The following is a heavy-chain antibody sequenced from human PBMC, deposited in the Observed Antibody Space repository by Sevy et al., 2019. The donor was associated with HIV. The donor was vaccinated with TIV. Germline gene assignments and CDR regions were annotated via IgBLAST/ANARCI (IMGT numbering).Heavy chain of an antibody. CDR2: ISGSGGDT. CDR3: AKDVSDGYNYFLDF. D-gene: IGHD5-12*01. Sequence: GSLRLSCAASGFIFSSYAMSWVRQSPGKGLEWVSSISGSGGDTYYADSVKGRFSVSRDNSKNTVYLQMNSLRAEDTAVYYCAKDVSDGYNYFLDFWGQGALVTVSS. V-gene: IGHV3-23*01. CDR1: GFIFSSYA. J-gene: IGHJ4*02.